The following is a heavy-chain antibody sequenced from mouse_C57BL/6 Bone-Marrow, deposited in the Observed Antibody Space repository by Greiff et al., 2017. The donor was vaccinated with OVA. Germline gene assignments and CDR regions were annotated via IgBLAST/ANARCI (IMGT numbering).Heavy chain of an antibody. CDR3: AREAAGTLFAY. Sequence: DVMVVESGGGLVKPGGSLKLSCAASGFTFSSYTMSWVRQTPEKRLEWVATISGGGGNTYYPDSVKGRFTISRDNAKNTLYLQMSSLRSEDTALYYCAREAAGTLFAYWGQGTLVTVSA. V-gene: IGHV5-9*01. D-gene: IGHD4-1*01. CDR1: GFTFSSYT. CDR2: ISGGGGNT. J-gene: IGHJ3*01.